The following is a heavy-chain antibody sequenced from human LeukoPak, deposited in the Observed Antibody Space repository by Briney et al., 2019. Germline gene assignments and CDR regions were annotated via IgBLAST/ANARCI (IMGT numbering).Heavy chain of an antibody. J-gene: IGHJ4*02. CDR3: ARSLLGSSWYRWDYFDY. Sequence: ASVKVSCKASGYTFTSYGISWVRQAPGQGLEWMGWVSAYNGNTNYAQKLQGRVTMTTDTSTSTAYMELRSLRSDDTAVYYCARSLLGSSWYRWDYFDYWGQGTLVTVSS. D-gene: IGHD6-13*01. CDR1: GYTFTSYG. CDR2: VSAYNGNT. V-gene: IGHV1-18*01.